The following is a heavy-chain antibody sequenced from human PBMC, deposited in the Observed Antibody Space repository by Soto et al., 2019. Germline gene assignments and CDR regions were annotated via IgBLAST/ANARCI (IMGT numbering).Heavy chain of an antibody. J-gene: IGHJ6*02. V-gene: IGHV3-23*01. D-gene: IGHD3-9*01. CDR2: ISGGGGTT. Sequence: EVQLLESGGGLVQPGGSLRLSCAASGFTFSSYAMSWVRQAPGKGLEWVSAISGGGGTTYYADSEKGRFTISRDNSKNTLYLQMNSLRAEDTAVYYCAKNVWGITIFGGMDVWGQGTTVTVSS. CDR3: AKNVWGITIFGGMDV. CDR1: GFTFSSYA.